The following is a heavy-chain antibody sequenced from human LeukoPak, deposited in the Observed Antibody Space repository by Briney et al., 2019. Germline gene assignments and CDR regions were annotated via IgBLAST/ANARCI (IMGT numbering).Heavy chain of an antibody. CDR2: IYYSGST. J-gene: IGHJ5*02. D-gene: IGHD3-3*01. CDR3: ARDRYTSFGVGAGYNWFDP. Sequence: SETLSLTSTVSGGSISSSSYYWGWIRQPPGKGLEWIGSIYYSGSTYYNPSLKSRVTISVDTSKNQFSLKLSSVTAADTAVYYCARDRYTSFGVGAGYNWFDPWGQGTLVTVSS. CDR1: GGSISSSSYY. V-gene: IGHV4-39*07.